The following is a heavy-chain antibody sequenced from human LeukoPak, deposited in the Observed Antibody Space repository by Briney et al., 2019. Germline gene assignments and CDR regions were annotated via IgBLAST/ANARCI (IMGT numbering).Heavy chain of an antibody. D-gene: IGHD5-18*01. V-gene: IGHV1-8*01. J-gene: IGHJ6*02. CDR3: ARPTVRYSYGYLSYYHYGMDV. Sequence: ASVKVSCKASGYTFTSYDINWVRQATGQGLEWMGWMNPNSGNTGYAQKFQGRVTMTRNTSISTAYMELSSLRSEDTAVYYCARPTVRYSYGYLSYYHYGMDVWGQGTTVTVSS. CDR2: MNPNSGNT. CDR1: GYTFTSYD.